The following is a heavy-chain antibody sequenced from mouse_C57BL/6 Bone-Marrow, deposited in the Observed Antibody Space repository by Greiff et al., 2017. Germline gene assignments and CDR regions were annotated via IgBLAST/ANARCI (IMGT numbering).Heavy chain of an antibody. CDR2: ISDGGSYT. V-gene: IGHV5-4*03. D-gene: IGHD2-5*01. J-gene: IGHJ3*01. CDR1: GFTFSSYA. Sequence: EVKLVESGGGLVKPGGSLKLSCAASGFTFSSYAMSWVRQTPEKRLEWVATISDGGSYTYYPDNVKGRFTISRDNAKNNLYLQMSHLKSEDTAMYYCARRDYSNPFAYWGQGTLVTVSA. CDR3: ARRDYSNPFAY.